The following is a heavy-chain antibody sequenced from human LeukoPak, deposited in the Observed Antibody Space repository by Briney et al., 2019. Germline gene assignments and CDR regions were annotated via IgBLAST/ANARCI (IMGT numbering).Heavy chain of an antibody. V-gene: IGHV3-23*01. CDR1: GFTFSSYA. D-gene: IGHD1-26*01. CDR3: TNSLTGARLVEPRR. J-gene: IGHJ4*02. Sequence: GGSLRLSCAASGFTFSSYAMSWVRQAPGKGLEWVSAISGSGGSTYYADSVKGRFTISRDNSKNTLFLQMNSLKTEDTAMYYCTNSLTGARLVEPRRWGQGTLVTVSS. CDR2: ISGSGGST.